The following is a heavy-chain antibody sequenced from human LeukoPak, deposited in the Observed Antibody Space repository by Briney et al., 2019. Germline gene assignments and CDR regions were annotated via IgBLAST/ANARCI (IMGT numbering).Heavy chain of an antibody. CDR1: GYTFTSYA. V-gene: IGHV7-4-1*02. CDR2: INTNTGNP. Sequence: ASVKVSCKASGYTFTSYAMNWVRQAPGQGLEWMGWINTNTGNPTYAQGFTGRFVFSLDTSVSTAYLQISSLKAEDTAVYYCARDITMLLWSDQNHDAFDIWGQGTMVTVSS. CDR3: ARDITMLLWSDQNHDAFDI. D-gene: IGHD3-10*01. J-gene: IGHJ3*02.